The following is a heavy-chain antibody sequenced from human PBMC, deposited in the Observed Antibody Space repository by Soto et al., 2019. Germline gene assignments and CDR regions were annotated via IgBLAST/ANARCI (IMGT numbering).Heavy chain of an antibody. CDR2: INPNSGGT. CDR3: ARDVLDILTGYYHKNYFDY. D-gene: IGHD3-9*01. J-gene: IGHJ4*02. CDR1: GYTFTGYY. Sequence: SVKVSCKASGYTFTGYYMHWVRQAPGQGLEWMGWINPNSGGTNYAQKFQGRVTMTTDTSTSTAYMELRSLRSDDTAVYYCARDVLDILTGYYHKNYFDYWGQGTLVTVSS. V-gene: IGHV1-2*02.